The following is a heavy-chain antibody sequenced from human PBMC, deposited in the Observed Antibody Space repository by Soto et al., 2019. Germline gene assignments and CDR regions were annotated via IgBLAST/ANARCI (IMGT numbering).Heavy chain of an antibody. V-gene: IGHV4-30-2*01. J-gene: IGHJ4*02. CDR3: ANSHAGAHITAAVH. CDR2: IYHSGST. Sequence: QLQLQESGSGLVKPSQTLSLTCAVSGGSISSGGYSWSWIRQPPGKGLEWIGYIYHSGSTYYNPSLKSRVTISVDRSKNQFSLKLSSVTAADTAVYYCANSHAGAHITAAVHWGQGTLVTVSP. D-gene: IGHD6-13*01. CDR1: GGSISSGGYS.